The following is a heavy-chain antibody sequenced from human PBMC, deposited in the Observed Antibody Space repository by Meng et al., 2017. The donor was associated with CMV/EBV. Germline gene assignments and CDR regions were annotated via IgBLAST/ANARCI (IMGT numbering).Heavy chain of an antibody. J-gene: IGHJ5*02. Sequence: GESLKISCAASGFTFSSYDMHWVRQATGKGLEWVSAIGTAGDTYYPGSVKGRFTISRENAKNSLYLQMNSLRAGDTAVYYCARAYSSSSNCFDPWGQGTLVTVSS. CDR1: GFTFSSYD. CDR2: IGTAGDT. CDR3: ARAYSSSSNCFDP. D-gene: IGHD6-13*01. V-gene: IGHV3-13*01.